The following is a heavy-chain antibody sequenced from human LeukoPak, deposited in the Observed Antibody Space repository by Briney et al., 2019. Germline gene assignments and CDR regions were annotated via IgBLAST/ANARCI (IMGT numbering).Heavy chain of an antibody. CDR1: GYTFTSYG. D-gene: IGHD2-2*01. CDR2: ISAYNGNT. Sequence: GASVKVSCKASGYTFTSYGISWVRQAPGQGLEWMGWISAYNGNTNYAQKLQGRVTMTTDTSTSTAYMELRSLRSDDTAVYYCARSGWEDIVVVPAAPIYYYYGMDVWGQGTTVTVSS. V-gene: IGHV1-18*01. J-gene: IGHJ6*02. CDR3: ARSGWEDIVVVPAAPIYYYYGMDV.